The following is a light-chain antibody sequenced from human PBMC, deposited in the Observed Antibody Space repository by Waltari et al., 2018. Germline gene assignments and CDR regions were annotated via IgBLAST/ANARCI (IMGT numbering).Light chain of an antibody. CDR2: GAS. CDR3: QHYLRLPVT. V-gene: IGKV3-20*01. J-gene: IGKJ1*01. Sequence: EIVFTHSPGTLSLSPGESATLSCRTSQSVTRALAWYQQKPGQAPRLLIYGASTRATGIPDRFSGSGSGTDFSLTISSLEPEDSAVYYCQHYLRLPVTFGQGTKVEVK. CDR1: QSVTRA.